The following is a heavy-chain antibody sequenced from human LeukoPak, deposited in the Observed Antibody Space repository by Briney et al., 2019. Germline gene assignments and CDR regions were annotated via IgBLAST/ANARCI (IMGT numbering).Heavy chain of an antibody. CDR1: GFTFSNYA. Sequence: PGGSLRLSCAASGFTFSNYAVSWVRQAPGKGLEWVSAISGSGGSTYYADSVKGRFTISRDNAKNTLYLQMNSLRAEDTAVYYCARYFYDSSGYSFDYWGQGTLVTVSS. J-gene: IGHJ4*02. CDR2: ISGSGGST. CDR3: ARYFYDSSGYSFDY. V-gene: IGHV3-23*01. D-gene: IGHD3-22*01.